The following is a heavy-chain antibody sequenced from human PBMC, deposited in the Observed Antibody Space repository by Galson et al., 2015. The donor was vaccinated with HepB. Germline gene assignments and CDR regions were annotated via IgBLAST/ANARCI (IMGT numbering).Heavy chain of an antibody. D-gene: IGHD2-2*01. CDR3: ARGSRYCSSTSCYPFDY. Sequence: SVKVSCKASGYTFTGYDMHWVRQAPGQGLEWMGWINPNSGGTNYAQKFQGRVTMTRDTSISTAYMELSRLRSDDTAVYYCARGSRYCSSTSCYPFDYWGQGTLVTVSS. V-gene: IGHV1-2*02. CDR1: GYTFTGYD. J-gene: IGHJ4*02. CDR2: INPNSGGT.